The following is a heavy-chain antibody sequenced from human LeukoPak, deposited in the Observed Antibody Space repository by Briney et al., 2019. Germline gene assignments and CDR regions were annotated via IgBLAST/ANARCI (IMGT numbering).Heavy chain of an antibody. CDR3: ARDLSPAARGKYSSSWYPSSAFDY. D-gene: IGHD6-13*01. J-gene: IGHJ4*02. Sequence: SETLSFTCTVSGGSISSYYWSWIRQPAGKGLEWIGRIYTSGSTNYNPSLKSRVTMSVDTSKNQFSLKLSSVTAADTAVYYCARDLSPAARGKYSSSWYPSSAFDYWGQGTLVTVSS. V-gene: IGHV4-4*07. CDR2: IYTSGST. CDR1: GGSISSYY.